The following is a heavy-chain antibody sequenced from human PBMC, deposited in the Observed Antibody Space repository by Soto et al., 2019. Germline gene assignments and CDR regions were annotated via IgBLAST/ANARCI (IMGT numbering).Heavy chain of an antibody. CDR2: IYPGDSDT. D-gene: IGHD4-17*01. CDR3: ARPHTVTTPYVDY. V-gene: IGHV5-51*01. J-gene: IGHJ4*02. CDR1: GYSFTSYW. Sequence: GESLKISCKCSGYSFTSYWIGLVRQMPGKGLEWMGIIYPGDSDTRYSPSFQGQVTISADKSISTAYLQWSSLKASDTPMYYCARPHTVTTPYVDYWGQGTLVTVSS.